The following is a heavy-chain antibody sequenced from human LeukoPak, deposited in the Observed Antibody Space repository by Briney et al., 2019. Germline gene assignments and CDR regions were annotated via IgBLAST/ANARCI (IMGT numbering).Heavy chain of an antibody. J-gene: IGHJ2*01. Sequence: ASVTVSCTASGYAFTTYAMHWVRQAPGQRLEWMGWINAGNGNTKYSQKFQGRVTITRDTSASTAYMELSSLRSEDTAVYYCARGVTLIVYWYFDLWGRGTLVTVSS. CDR3: ARGVTLIVYWYFDL. CDR2: INAGNGNT. CDR1: GYAFTTYA. D-gene: IGHD3-22*01. V-gene: IGHV1-3*01.